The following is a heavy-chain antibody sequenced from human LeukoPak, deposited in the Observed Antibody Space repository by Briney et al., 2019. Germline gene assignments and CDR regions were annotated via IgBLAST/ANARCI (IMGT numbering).Heavy chain of an antibody. J-gene: IGHJ4*02. CDR2: IYYRGST. V-gene: IGHV4-59*11. CDR1: GGSISSHY. Sequence: KPSETLSLTCTVSGGSISSHYWSWIRQPPGKGLEWIGYIYYRGSTNYNPSLKSRVTISVDTSKNQFSLELSSVTAADTAVYYCAREFFAARNYFDYWGQGTLVTVSS. CDR3: AREFFAARNYFDY. D-gene: IGHD6-6*01.